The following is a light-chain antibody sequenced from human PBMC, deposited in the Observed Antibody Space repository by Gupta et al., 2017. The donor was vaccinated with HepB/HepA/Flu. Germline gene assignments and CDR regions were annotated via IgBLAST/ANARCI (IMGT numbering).Light chain of an antibody. CDR2: GNN. CDR3: QSFDGSLYV. V-gene: IGLV1-40*01. CDR1: SSNIGAGYD. J-gene: IGLJ1*01. Sequence: QSVLTQSPSVSGAPGQRVTISCTGSSSNIGAGYDVHWYRQVPGTGPKVLVYGNNKRPWGVPDRFSGSRSGTSASLAITGLQTEDEAVYFCQSFDGSLYVFGTGTKVIVL.